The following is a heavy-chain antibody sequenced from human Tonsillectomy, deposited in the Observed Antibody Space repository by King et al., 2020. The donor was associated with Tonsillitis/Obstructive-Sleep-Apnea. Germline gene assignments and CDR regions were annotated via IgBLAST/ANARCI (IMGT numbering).Heavy chain of an antibody. V-gene: IGHV3-48*02. D-gene: IGHD3-3*01. CDR3: ATMRYYDFWIGYYQRNWFDP. CDR2: ISSSSSTI. Sequence: VQLVESGGGVVQPGGSLRLSCAASGFTFISYSMNWVRQAPGKGLEGVSYISSSSSTIYYADSVKGRFTISRDNAKNSLYLQMNSMRDEDTDVYYCATMRYYDFWIGYYQRNWFDPWGQGTLVTVSS. CDR1: GFTFISYS. J-gene: IGHJ5*02.